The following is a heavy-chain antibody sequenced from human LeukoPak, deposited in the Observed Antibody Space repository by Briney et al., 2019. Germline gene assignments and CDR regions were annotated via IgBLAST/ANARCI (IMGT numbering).Heavy chain of an antibody. V-gene: IGHV4-39*01. D-gene: IGHD4-17*01. CDR1: GGSISSSSYY. J-gene: IGHJ4*02. CDR2: IYYSGST. CDR3: ARGRRTRTTVTSFDY. Sequence: SETLSLTCTVSGGSISSSSYYWGWIRQPPGKGLEWIGSIYYSGSTYYNPSLKSRVTISVDTSKNQFSLKLSSVTAADTAVYYCARGRRTRTTVTSFDYWGQGTLVTGSS.